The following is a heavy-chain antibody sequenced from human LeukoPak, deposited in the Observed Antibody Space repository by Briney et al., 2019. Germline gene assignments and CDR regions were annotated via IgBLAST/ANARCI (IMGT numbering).Heavy chain of an antibody. CDR2: ISYDGSNK. D-gene: IGHD3-10*01. V-gene: IGHV3-30*18. J-gene: IGHJ4*02. CDR3: AKDEEWFGELLPTSWVDY. Sequence: GGSLRLSCAASGFTFSSYGMHWVRQAPGKGLEWVAVISYDGSNKYYADSVKGRFTISRDNSKNTLYLQMNSLRAEDTAVYYCAKDEEWFGELLPTSWVDYWGQGTLVTVSS. CDR1: GFTFSSYG.